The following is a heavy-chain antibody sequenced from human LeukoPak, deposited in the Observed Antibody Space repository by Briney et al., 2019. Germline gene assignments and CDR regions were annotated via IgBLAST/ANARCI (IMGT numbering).Heavy chain of an antibody. CDR1: GYSISSGYY. J-gene: IGHJ4*02. V-gene: IGHV4-38-2*02. D-gene: IGHD4-17*01. CDR3: ARQGDDYGDYILLFDY. CDR2: INHSGST. Sequence: SETLSLTCTVSGYSISSGYYWGWIRQPPGKGLEWIGEINHSGSTNYNPSLKSRVTISVDTSKNQFSLKLSSVTAADTAVYYCARQGDDYGDYILLFDYWGQGTLVTVSS.